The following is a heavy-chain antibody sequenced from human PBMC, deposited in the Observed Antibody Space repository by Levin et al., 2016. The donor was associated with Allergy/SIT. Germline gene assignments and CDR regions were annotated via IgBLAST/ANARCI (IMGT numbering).Heavy chain of an antibody. Sequence: GGSLRLSCAASGFISSDHYMSWIRQAPGKGLEWISCISTSGSTIYYADSVKGRFTISRDNAKNSVYLQMNSLRAEDTAVYYCARSVGRDGSHNYWGQGTLVTVSS. V-gene: IGHV3-11*01. CDR1: GFISSDHY. J-gene: IGHJ4*02. D-gene: IGHD5-24*01. CDR3: ARSVGRDGSHNY. CDR2: ISTSGSTI.